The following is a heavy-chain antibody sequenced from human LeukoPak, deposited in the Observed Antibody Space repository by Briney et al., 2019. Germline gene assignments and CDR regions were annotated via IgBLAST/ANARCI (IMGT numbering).Heavy chain of an antibody. CDR1: GFAFSTYE. Sequence: PGGSLRLSCAAFGFAFSTYEMKWVRQAPGKGLEWVSFITSSGSTKYYADSVKGRFTISRGNAKNSLYLQMNSLRVEDTAVYYCARDVDYANPRHDYWGQGTLVTVSS. CDR2: ITSSGSTK. V-gene: IGHV3-48*03. J-gene: IGHJ4*02. D-gene: IGHD4/OR15-4a*01. CDR3: ARDVDYANPRHDY.